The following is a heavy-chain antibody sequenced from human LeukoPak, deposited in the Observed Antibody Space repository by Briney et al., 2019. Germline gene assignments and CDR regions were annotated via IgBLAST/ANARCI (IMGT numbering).Heavy chain of an antibody. CDR3: ASLYYYDSSGYPFDY. J-gene: IGHJ4*02. CDR1: GGSFSGYY. D-gene: IGHD3-22*01. CDR2: INHSGST. Sequence: SETLSLTCAVYGGSFSGYYWSWIRQPPGKGLEWIGEINHSGSTNYNPSLKSRVTISVDTSKNQFSLKLSSVTAADTAVYYCASLYYYDSSGYPFDYWGRGTLVTVSS. V-gene: IGHV4-34*01.